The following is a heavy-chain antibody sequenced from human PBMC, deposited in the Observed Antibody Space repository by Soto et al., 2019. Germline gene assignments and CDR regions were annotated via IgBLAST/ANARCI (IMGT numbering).Heavy chain of an antibody. J-gene: IGHJ5*02. CDR2: INPSGGST. V-gene: IGHV1-46*01. CDR3: ARRGKILAAGNSLHNNLFDP. D-gene: IGHD6-13*01. CDR1: GYTFSNYY. Sequence: QVQLVQSGAEVKKPGASVKVSCKASGYTFSNYYMHWVRQAPGQGLEWMGIINPSGGSTSYAQKFEGRVTMTRDTSTSIVYMELSSLRSEDTAVYYCARRGKILAAGNSLHNNLFDPWGQGTLVTVSS.